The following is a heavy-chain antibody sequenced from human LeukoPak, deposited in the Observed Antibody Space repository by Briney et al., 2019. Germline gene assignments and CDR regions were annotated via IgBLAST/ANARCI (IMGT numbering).Heavy chain of an antibody. Sequence: GGSLRLSCAASGFTFSHYGMHWVRQAPGKGLEWVSAISGSGGSTYYADSVKGRFTISRDNSKNTLYLQMNSLRAEDTAVYYCAKGPLLWFGESTYYFDYWGQGTLVTVSS. J-gene: IGHJ4*02. D-gene: IGHD3-10*01. CDR1: GFTFSHYG. CDR2: ISGSGGST. V-gene: IGHV3-23*01. CDR3: AKGPLLWFGESTYYFDY.